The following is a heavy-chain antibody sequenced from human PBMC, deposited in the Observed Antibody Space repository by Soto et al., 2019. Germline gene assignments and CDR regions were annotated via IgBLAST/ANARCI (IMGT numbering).Heavy chain of an antibody. CDR3: ANDLRNSLSIGWYGVTD. D-gene: IGHD6-19*01. Sequence: SVKVSCKASGGTFSSYTISWVRQAPGQGLEWMGRIIPILGIANYAQKFQGRVTITADKSTSTAYMELSSLRSEDTAVYYCANDLRNSLSIGWYGVTDWGQGTLVTVSS. CDR1: GGTFSSYT. CDR2: IIPILGIA. V-gene: IGHV1-69*02. J-gene: IGHJ4*01.